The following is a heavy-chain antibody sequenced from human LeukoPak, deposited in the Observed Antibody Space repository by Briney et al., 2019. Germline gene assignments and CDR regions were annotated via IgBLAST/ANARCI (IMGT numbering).Heavy chain of an antibody. J-gene: IGHJ6*02. CDR1: GYTFTGYY. Sequence: ASVKVSCKASGYTFTGYYMHWVRQAPGQGLEWMGWINPNSGGTNYAQKFQGRATMTRDTSISTAYMELSRLRSDDTAVYYGARVETVTPYYGMDVWGQGTTVTVSS. V-gene: IGHV1-2*02. D-gene: IGHD4-17*01. CDR3: ARVETVTPYYGMDV. CDR2: INPNSGGT.